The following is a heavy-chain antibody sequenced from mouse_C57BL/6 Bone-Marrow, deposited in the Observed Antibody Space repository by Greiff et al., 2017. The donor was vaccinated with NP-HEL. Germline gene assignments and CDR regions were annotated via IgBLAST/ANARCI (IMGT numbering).Heavy chain of an antibody. Sequence: VQLQQSGAELAKPGASVKLSCKASGYTFTSYWMHWVKQRPGQGLEWIGYINPSSGYTKYNQKFKAKATLTADKSSSTAYMQLSSLTYEDSAVYYCARRGYYDYDGPWFAYWGQGTLVTVSA. J-gene: IGHJ3*01. CDR1: GYTFTSYW. CDR2: INPSSGYT. CDR3: ARRGYYDYDGPWFAY. D-gene: IGHD2-4*01. V-gene: IGHV1-7*01.